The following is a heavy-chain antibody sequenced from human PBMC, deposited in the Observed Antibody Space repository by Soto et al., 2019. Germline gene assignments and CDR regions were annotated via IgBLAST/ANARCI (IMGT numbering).Heavy chain of an antibody. V-gene: IGHV4-59*01. J-gene: IGHJ6*02. D-gene: IGHD3-10*01. Sequence: SETLSLTCTVSGGSISSYYWSWIRQPPGKGLEWIGYIYYSGSTNYNPSLKSRVTISVDTSKNQFSLKLSSVTAADTAVYYCAREEPNYYGSGSYSNGMDVWGQGTTVTVSS. CDR1: GGSISSYY. CDR3: AREEPNYYGSGSYSNGMDV. CDR2: IYYSGST.